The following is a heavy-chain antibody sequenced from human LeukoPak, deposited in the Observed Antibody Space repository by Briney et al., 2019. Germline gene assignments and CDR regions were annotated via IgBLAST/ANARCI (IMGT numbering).Heavy chain of an antibody. V-gene: IGHV3-23*01. CDR1: GFTFAGYA. Sequence: QPGGSLRLSCAASGFTFAGYAMSWVRQAPGKGLEWVSTISNGGGSTYYADSVKGRFTISRDNSKNTLYLQMNSLRAEDTAVYYCAKDHRRSTAEAGENFQHWGQGTLVTVSS. J-gene: IGHJ1*01. D-gene: IGHD6-13*01. CDR3: AKDHRRSTAEAGENFQH. CDR2: ISNGGGST.